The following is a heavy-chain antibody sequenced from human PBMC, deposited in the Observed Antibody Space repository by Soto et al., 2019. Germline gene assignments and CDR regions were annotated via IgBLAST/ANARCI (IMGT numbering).Heavy chain of an antibody. Sequence: GESLKISCKGSGYSFTNYWIGWVRQMPGKGLEWMGMIYPGDSDTRYSPSFQGQVTISADKSITTAYVQWGSLKASDTAIYYCARCLGSGDYYYGMDVWGQGTTVTVS. CDR3: ARCLGSGDYYYGMDV. V-gene: IGHV5-51*01. D-gene: IGHD3-3*01. J-gene: IGHJ6*02. CDR2: IYPGDSDT. CDR1: GYSFTNYW.